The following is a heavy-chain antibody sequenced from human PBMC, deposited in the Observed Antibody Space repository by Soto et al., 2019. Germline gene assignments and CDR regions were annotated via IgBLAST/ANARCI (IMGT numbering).Heavy chain of an antibody. D-gene: IGHD6-13*01. CDR3: ARDRGIAAPPCPSYYYGMDV. CDR2: IIHIFGTA. CDR1: GGTFSSYA. V-gene: IGHV1-69*12. J-gene: IGHJ6*02. Sequence: QVQLVQSGAEVKKPGSSVKVSCKASGGTFSSYAISWVRQAPGQGLEWMGGIIHIFGTANYAQKFQGRVTITADEATSTACKELRSLRSEDTAVYYCARDRGIAAPPCPSYYYGMDVWGQGTTVTVSS.